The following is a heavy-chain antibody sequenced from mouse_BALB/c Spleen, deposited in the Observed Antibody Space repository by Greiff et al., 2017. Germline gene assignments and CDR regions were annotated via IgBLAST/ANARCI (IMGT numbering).Heavy chain of an antibody. CDR2: INPNNGGT. V-gene: IGHV1-18*01. D-gene: IGHD2-1*01. J-gene: IGHJ3*01. CDR1: GYTFTDYN. Sequence: EVQLQQSGPELVNPGASVKIPCKASGYTFTDYNMDWVKQSHGKSLEWIGDINPNNGGTIYNQKFKGKATLTVDKSSSTAYMELRSLTSEDTAVYYCARGSYYGNAYGGQGTLVTVSA. CDR3: ARGSYYGNAY.